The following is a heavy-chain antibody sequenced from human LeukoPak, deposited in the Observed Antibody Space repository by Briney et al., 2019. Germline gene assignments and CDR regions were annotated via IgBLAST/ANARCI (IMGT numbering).Heavy chain of an antibody. CDR3: ARDWVVVTADPYDAFDI. Sequence: GGSLRLSCAASGFTFNSYSMNWVRQAPGKGLEWVSSISGSSSYIYYADSVKGRFTISRDNAKNSLYLQMNSLRAEDTAVYYCARDWVVVTADPYDAFDIWGQGTMVTVSS. CDR2: ISGSSSYI. D-gene: IGHD2-21*02. CDR1: GFTFNSYS. V-gene: IGHV3-21*01. J-gene: IGHJ3*02.